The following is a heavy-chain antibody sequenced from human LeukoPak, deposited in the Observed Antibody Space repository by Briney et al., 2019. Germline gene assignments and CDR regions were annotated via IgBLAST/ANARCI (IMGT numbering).Heavy chain of an antibody. CDR3: ARDSLAAAGGDWFDP. V-gene: IGHV4-59*12. J-gene: IGHJ5*02. D-gene: IGHD6-13*01. CDR2: IYYSGST. CDR1: GGSISSYY. Sequence: SETPSLTCTVSGGSISSYYWSWIRQPPGKGLEWIGYIYYSGSTNYNPSLKSRVTMSVDTSKNQFSLKLSSVTAADTAVYYCARDSLAAAGGDWFDPWGQGTLVTVSS.